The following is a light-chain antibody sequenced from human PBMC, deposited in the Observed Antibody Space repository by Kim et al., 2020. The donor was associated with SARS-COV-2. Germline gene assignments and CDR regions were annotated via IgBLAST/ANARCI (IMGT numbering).Light chain of an antibody. J-gene: IGKJ1*01. V-gene: IGKV3-20*01. CDR2: GAS. Sequence: SPGERATLSCRASQSVSSSYLAWYQQKPGQAPRVLIYGASSRATGISDRFSGSGSGTDFTLTISRLEPEDFAVYYCQQYSTTPRTFGQGTKVDIK. CDR1: QSVSSSY. CDR3: QQYSTTPRT.